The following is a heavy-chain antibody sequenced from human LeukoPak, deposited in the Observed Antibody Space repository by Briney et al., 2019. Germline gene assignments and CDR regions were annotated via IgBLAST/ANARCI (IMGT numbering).Heavy chain of an antibody. CDR2: IYYSGST. CDR3: ARESSIYGSGTDAFDI. D-gene: IGHD3-10*01. CDR1: GGSISSGDYY. J-gene: IGHJ3*02. V-gene: IGHV4-30-4*01. Sequence: SETLSLTCTVSGGSISSGDYYWRWIRQPPGKGLEWIAYIYYSGSTYYNPSLKSRVTISVDTSKNQFSLKLSSVTAADTAVYYCARESSIYGSGTDAFDIWGQGTMVTVSS.